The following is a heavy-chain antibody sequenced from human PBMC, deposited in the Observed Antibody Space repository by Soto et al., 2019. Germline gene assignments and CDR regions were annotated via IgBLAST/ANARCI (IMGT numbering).Heavy chain of an antibody. D-gene: IGHD3-3*01. V-gene: IGHV4-34*01. Sequence: SETLSLTCAVYGGSFSGYCWSWIRQPPGKGLEWIGEINHSGSTNYNPSLKSRVTISVDTSKNQFSLKLSSVTAADTAVYYCARELGRGMPSYYDFWSGYLIRGYYYYGMDVWGQGTTVTVSS. CDR1: GGSFSGYC. CDR3: ARELGRGMPSYYDFWSGYLIRGYYYYGMDV. CDR2: INHSGST. J-gene: IGHJ6*02.